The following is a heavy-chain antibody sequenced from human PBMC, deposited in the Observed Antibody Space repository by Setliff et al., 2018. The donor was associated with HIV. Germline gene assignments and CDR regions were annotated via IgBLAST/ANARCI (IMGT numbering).Heavy chain of an antibody. CDR3: ARERATGRPPLLNWYFDL. Sequence: ASVKVSCKASGYTFTNHLMYWVRQAPGQRLERMGWINGDNGNTKYSEKFQGRISITRDTSASTAYMELKNLGSEDTAVYFCARERATGRPPLLNWYFDLWGRGTLVTVSS. CDR2: INGDNGNT. V-gene: IGHV1-3*01. D-gene: IGHD1-1*01. CDR1: GYTFTNHL. J-gene: IGHJ2*01.